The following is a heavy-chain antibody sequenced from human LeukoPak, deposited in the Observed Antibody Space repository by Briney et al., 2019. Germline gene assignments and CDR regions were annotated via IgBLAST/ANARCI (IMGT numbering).Heavy chain of an antibody. D-gene: IGHD6-13*01. CDR3: ARTLYSSSWFDL. CDR2: INSDGSST. CDR1: GFTFSSYW. Sequence: PGGSLRLSCAASGFTFSSYWMHWGRQAPGKGLVWFSRINSDGSSTSYADSVKGRFTISRHNAKNTLYLQMNSLRAEDTAVYYCARTLYSSSWFDLWGQGTLVTVSS. J-gene: IGHJ5*02. V-gene: IGHV3-74*01.